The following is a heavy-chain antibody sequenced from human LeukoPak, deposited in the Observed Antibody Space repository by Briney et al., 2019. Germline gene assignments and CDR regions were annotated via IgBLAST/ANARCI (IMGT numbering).Heavy chain of an antibody. CDR2: ISGSGGST. CDR1: GFTFSSYA. Sequence: GGSLRLSCAASGFTFSSYAMSWVRQAPGKGLEWVSAISGSGGSTYYADSVKGRLTISRDNSKNTLYLQMNSLRAEDTAVHYCANVCFACSSGYFDYWGQGTLVTVSS. CDR3: ANVCFACSSGYFDY. D-gene: IGHD3-22*01. J-gene: IGHJ4*02. V-gene: IGHV3-23*01.